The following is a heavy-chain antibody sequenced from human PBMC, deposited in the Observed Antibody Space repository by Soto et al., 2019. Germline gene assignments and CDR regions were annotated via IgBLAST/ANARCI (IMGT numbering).Heavy chain of an antibody. Sequence: SETLSLTCTVSGGSISSYYWSWIRQPPGKGLEWIGYIYYSGSTNYNPSLKSRVTISVDTSKNQFSLKLSSVTAADTAVYYCAKVSGFYYYYYMDVWGKGTTVTVSS. V-gene: IGHV4-59*01. D-gene: IGHD3-10*01. CDR2: IYYSGST. CDR1: GGSISSYY. J-gene: IGHJ6*03. CDR3: AKVSGFYYYYYMDV.